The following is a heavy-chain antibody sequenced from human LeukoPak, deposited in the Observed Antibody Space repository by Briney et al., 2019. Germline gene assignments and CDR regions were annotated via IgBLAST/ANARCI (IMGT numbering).Heavy chain of an antibody. CDR3: ARLDNYGVDY. J-gene: IGHJ4*02. Sequence: PSESLSLTCTVSGGSISSYYWSWIRQPPGKGLEWIGYIYTSGSTNYNPSLKSRVTISVDTSKNQFSLKLSSVTAADTAVYYCARLDNYGVDYWGQGTLVTVSS. D-gene: IGHD4-11*01. CDR2: IYTSGST. CDR1: GGSISSYY. V-gene: IGHV4-4*09.